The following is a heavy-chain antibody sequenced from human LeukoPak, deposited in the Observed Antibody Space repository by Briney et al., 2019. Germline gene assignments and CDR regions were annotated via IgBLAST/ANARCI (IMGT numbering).Heavy chain of an antibody. V-gene: IGHV3-48*02. Sequence: PGGSLRLFCAASGFTFSSYAFNWVRQAPGKGLEWVSYISTSSRTIYYADSVKGRFTISRDNAKNSLYLQMNSLRDEDTAMYYCARDHIAVAGNNWFDPWGQGTLVTVSS. CDR2: ISTSSRTI. CDR1: GFTFSSYA. CDR3: ARDHIAVAGNNWFDP. J-gene: IGHJ5*02. D-gene: IGHD6-19*01.